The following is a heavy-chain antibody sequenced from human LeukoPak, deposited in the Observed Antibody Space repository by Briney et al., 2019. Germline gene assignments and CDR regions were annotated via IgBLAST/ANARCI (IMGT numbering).Heavy chain of an antibody. V-gene: IGHV4-59*01. D-gene: IGHD3-10*01. CDR3: ARTPPFGKGTYYYYYGMDV. J-gene: IGHJ6*02. Sequence: TSETLSLTCTVSGGSISSYYWSWIRQPPGKGLEWIGYIYYSGSTNYNPSLKSRVTISVDTSKNQFSLKLSSVTAADTAVYYCARTPPFGKGTYYYYYGMDVWGQGTTVTVSS. CDR2: IYYSGST. CDR1: GGSISSYY.